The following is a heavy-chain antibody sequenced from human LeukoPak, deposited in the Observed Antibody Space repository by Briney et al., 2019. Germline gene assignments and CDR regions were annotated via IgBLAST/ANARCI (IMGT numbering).Heavy chain of an antibody. Sequence: SETLSLTCAVYGGSFSDYFWGWIRQPPGKGLEWIGEINHSGRTYYNPSLKSRVTISVDTSKNQFSLNLSSVTAADTVVYYCAGSQAVLEYFQHWGQGTLVTVSS. CDR2: INHSGRT. D-gene: IGHD6-19*01. J-gene: IGHJ1*01. V-gene: IGHV4-34*01. CDR3: AGSQAVLEYFQH. CDR1: GGSFSDYF.